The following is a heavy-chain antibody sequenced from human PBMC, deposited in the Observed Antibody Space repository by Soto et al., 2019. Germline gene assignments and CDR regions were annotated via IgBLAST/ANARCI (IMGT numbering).Heavy chain of an antibody. CDR1: GYTFTSYA. D-gene: IGHD6-19*01. J-gene: IGHJ4*02. V-gene: IGHV1-3*05. Sequence: QVQLVQSGAEEKKPGASVKVSCKASGYTFTSYAMHWVRQAPGQRLEWMGWINAGNGNTKYSQTFQGRVTITRDTSASTAYMELSSLRSEDTAVYYCARVGGWYVPDYWGPGTLVTVSS. CDR3: ARVGGWYVPDY. CDR2: INAGNGNT.